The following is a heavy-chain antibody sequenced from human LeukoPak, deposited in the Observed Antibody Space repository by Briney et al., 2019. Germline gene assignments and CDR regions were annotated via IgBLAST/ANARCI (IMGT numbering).Heavy chain of an antibody. CDR3: ATGDTYLDF. Sequence: PSETLSLTCTVPGGSISSYYCSWIRQSPGKGLEWIGYNSDNGNRNYNPSLKNRVTISVDTSKKQFSLKLTSVTAADTAVYYCATGDTYLDFWGQGTPVTVSS. CDR2: NSDNGNR. J-gene: IGHJ4*02. CDR1: GGSISSYY. V-gene: IGHV4-59*01.